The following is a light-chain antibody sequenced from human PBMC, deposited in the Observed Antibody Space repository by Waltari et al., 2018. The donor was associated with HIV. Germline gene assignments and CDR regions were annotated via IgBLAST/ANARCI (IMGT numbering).Light chain of an antibody. Sequence: DIQMTQSPSSLSASVGDSVTITCRASQTVNNKLNWYQQKPGEAPKVVIYDASTLESGVPSRFRGGGSRTDVTLTITSLQLDDFATYFCQQSFRYPLTFGPGTKVDI. CDR2: DAS. V-gene: IGKV1-39*01. CDR1: QTVNNK. J-gene: IGKJ3*01. CDR3: QQSFRYPLT.